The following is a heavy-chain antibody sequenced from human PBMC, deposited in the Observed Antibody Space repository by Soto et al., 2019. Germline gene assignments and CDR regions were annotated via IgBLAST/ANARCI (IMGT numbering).Heavy chain of an antibody. V-gene: IGHV3-23*01. J-gene: IGHJ1*01. CDR1: GGSFSGYY. CDR3: AKDWYYGSGSYPS. CDR2: ISGSGGST. D-gene: IGHD3-10*01. Sequence: ETLSLTCAVYGGSFSGYYWSWIRQAPGKGMEWVSAISGSGGSTYYADSVQGRFTISRDNSKNTLYLQMNSLRAEDTAVYYCAKDWYYGSGSYPSWGQVPLVTVSS.